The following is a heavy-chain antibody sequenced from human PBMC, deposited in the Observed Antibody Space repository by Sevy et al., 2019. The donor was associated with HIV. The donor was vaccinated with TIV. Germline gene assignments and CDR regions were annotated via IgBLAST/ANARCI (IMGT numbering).Heavy chain of an antibody. Sequence: SETLSLTCTVSGGSICSSSYYWGWIRQPPGKGLEWIGSISYSRSTYYNPSLKSRVTISVDTSKNQFSLKLSSVTAADTAVYYCARHRQHGSGSHYSDYWGQGTLVTVSS. J-gene: IGHJ4*02. CDR1: GGSICSSSYY. CDR2: ISYSRST. CDR3: ARHRQHGSGSHYSDY. V-gene: IGHV4-39*01. D-gene: IGHD3-10*01.